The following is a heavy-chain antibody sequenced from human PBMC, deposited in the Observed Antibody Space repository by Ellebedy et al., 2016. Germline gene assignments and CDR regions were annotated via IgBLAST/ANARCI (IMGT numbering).Heavy chain of an antibody. CDR2: IYYSGTT. D-gene: IGHD4-23*01. V-gene: IGHV4-61*01. CDR3: ARGRWEHFDAFDI. CDR1: DGSVSSSNYF. J-gene: IGHJ3*02. Sequence: SETLSLXXTVPDGSVSSSNYFWSWIRQPPGKELEWIAYIYYSGTTNYNPSLQSRVTISVDTSKNQFSLKLSSVTAADTAVYYCARGRWEHFDAFDIWGLGTRITVSS.